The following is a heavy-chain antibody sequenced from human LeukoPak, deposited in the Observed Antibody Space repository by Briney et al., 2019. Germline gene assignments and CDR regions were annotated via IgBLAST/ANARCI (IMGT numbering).Heavy chain of an antibody. J-gene: IGHJ4*02. V-gene: IGHV3-23*01. CDR1: GFTFSSYA. CDR2: ISGSGGST. CDR3: AKDVGLYYDSSGYYYDY. Sequence: GGSLRLSCAASGFTFSSYAMSWVRQAPGKGLEWVSAISGSGGSTYYADSVKGRFTISRDNSKNTLYLQMNSLRAEDTAVYYCAKDVGLYYDSSGYYYDYWGQGTLVTVSS. D-gene: IGHD3-22*01.